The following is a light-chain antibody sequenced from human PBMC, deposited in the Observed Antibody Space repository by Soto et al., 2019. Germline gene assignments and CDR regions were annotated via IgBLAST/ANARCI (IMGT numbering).Light chain of an antibody. V-gene: IGKV1-39*01. CDR1: QGISHF. CDR2: GAS. Sequence: DIQMTQTPSSLSTSVGDTVTITCRASQGISHFLNWYQQRPGKAPKLLIYGASSLHTGVPPRFSGSGSGTEFTLTISTLQPEDFATYYCQQSDSSPHTFGQGTYLDIK. J-gene: IGKJ2*01. CDR3: QQSDSSPHT.